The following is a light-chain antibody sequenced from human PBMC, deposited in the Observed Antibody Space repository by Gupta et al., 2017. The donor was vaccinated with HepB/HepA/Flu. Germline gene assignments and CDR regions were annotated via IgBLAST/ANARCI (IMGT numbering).Light chain of an antibody. J-gene: IGKJ1*01. V-gene: IGKV3-15*01. Sequence: ETVLTQSPDMLSVSPGERATLSCRASQTVGNRLAWYQQTPGPTPRLLIYAASTRATGIPDRFSGSGSGREFTLTSSGLQAEDFAMYYCHQYSERWTFGQGTKVEV. CDR3: HQYSERWT. CDR1: QTVGNR. CDR2: AAS.